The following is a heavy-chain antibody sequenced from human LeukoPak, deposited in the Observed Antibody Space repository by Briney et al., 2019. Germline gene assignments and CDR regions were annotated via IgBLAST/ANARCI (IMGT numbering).Heavy chain of an antibody. D-gene: IGHD3-22*01. J-gene: IGHJ6*03. CDR3: ARDGALVNYYYYYMDV. V-gene: IGHV3-30*01. CDR2: ISYDGSNK. Sequence: GGFLRLSCAASGFSFSDFWMTWVRQAPGKGLEWVAVISYDGSNKYYADSVKGRFTISRDNSKNTLYLQMNSLRAEDTAVYYCARDGALVNYYYYYMDVWGKGTTVTVSS. CDR1: GFSFSDFW.